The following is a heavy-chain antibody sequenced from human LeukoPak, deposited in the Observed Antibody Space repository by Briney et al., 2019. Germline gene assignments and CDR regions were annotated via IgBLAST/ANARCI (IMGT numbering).Heavy chain of an antibody. CDR3: AKGGSSYSEMDY. D-gene: IGHD4-11*01. V-gene: IGHV3-23*01. CDR2: LSASGGLT. Sequence: KPGGSLRLSCAASGFTFSSYAMSWVRQAPGKGLEWVSGLSASGGLTYYADSVKGRFTISRDNSKNTLYLQMNSLRADDTAVYYCAKGGSSYSEMDYWGQGTLVTVSS. J-gene: IGHJ4*02. CDR1: GFTFSSYA.